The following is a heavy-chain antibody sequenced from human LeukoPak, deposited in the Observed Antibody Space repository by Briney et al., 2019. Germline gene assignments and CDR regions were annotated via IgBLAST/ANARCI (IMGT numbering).Heavy chain of an antibody. CDR3: AKGRAMGGATELDY. D-gene: IGHD1-26*01. CDR2: ISGGGDTT. Sequence: GGSLRLSCAASGFAFSSDVMNWVRQAPGKGLEWVSAISGGGDTTYYADSVKGRFTISRDNSKNTLYLQMNSLRAEDTAVYYCAKGRAMGGATELDYWAQGTLVTVSS. CDR1: GFAFSSDV. V-gene: IGHV3-23*01. J-gene: IGHJ4*02.